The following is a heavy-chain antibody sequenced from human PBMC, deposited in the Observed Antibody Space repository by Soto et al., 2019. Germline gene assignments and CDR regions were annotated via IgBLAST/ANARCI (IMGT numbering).Heavy chain of an antibody. Sequence: GQSLKISCKGVGDTFADHWSSWVRQMPGKGLEWIGRTVPSDSYTNYSPSFEGHVTISTDTSTNTAYLQWSGLKASDTAIYYCAGQLLEYSNKWIYFDSWGQGTLVTVSS. CDR1: GDTFADHW. V-gene: IGHV5-10-1*01. D-gene: IGHD1-1*01. CDR2: TVPSDSYT. J-gene: IGHJ4*02. CDR3: AGQLLEYSNKWIYFDS.